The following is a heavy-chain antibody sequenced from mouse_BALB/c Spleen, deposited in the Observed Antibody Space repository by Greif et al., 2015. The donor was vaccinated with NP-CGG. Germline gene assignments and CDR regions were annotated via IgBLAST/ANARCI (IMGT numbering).Heavy chain of an antibody. CDR1: GFTFSSYG. CDR3: ARHPTTVVATDYAMDY. J-gene: IGHJ4*01. V-gene: IGHV5-6*01. Sequence: EVQLVESGGDLVKPGGSLKFSCAASGFTFSSYGMSWVRQTPDKRLEWVATISSGGSYTYYPDSVKGRFTISRDNAKNTLYLQMSSLKSEDTAMYYCARHPTTVVATDYAMDYWGQGTSVTVSS. CDR2: ISSGGSYT. D-gene: IGHD1-1*01.